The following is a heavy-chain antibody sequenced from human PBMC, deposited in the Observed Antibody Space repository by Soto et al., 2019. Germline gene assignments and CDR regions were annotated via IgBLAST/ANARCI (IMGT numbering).Heavy chain of an antibody. CDR3: ARGVHYDSSGYYYFY. Sequence: SVKVSCKAPGGTSSSYGISWVRQAPGQGLEWMGGIISLFTTAKYAQKFQGRVTITADESTSTAYMELRSLRSEDTAVYYCARGVHYDSSGYYYFYWGQGNLVTVSS. V-gene: IGHV1-69*13. J-gene: IGHJ4*02. CDR2: IISLFTTA. CDR1: GGTSSSYG. D-gene: IGHD3-22*01.